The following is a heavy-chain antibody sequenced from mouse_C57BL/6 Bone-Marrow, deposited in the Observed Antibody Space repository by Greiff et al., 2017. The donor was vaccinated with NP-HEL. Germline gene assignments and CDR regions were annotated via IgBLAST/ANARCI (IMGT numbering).Heavy chain of an antibody. V-gene: IGHV1-64*01. J-gene: IGHJ2*01. CDR2: IHPNSGST. Sequence: QVQLQQPGAELVKPGASVTLSCKASGYTFTSYWMHWVKQRPGQGLEWIGMIHPNSGSTNYNEKFKSKATLTADKSSSTAYMQLSSLTSEDSAVYYCARELVYYFDYWGQGTTLTVSS. CDR3: ARELVYYFDY. CDR1: GYTFTSYW.